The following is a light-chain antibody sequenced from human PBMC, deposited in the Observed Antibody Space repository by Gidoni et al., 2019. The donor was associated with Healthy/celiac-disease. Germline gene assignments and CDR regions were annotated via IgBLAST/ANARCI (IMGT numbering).Light chain of an antibody. CDR1: SSNIGAGYD. CDR2: GYI. J-gene: IGLJ2*01. CDR3: QSYDSSLSGSKV. V-gene: IGLV1-40*01. Sequence: QSVLTQPPSVSGAPGQRVTISCSGSSSNIGAGYDVHWYQQLPGTAPKLLLYGYINRPSGVPDRFSGSKSGTSASLAITGLQAEDEADYYCQSYDSSLSGSKVFGGGTKLTVL.